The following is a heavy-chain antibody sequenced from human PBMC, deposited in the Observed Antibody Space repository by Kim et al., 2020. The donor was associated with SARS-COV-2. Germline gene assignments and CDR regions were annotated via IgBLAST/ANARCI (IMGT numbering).Heavy chain of an antibody. CDR3: ARRPYSSGWYSALSGDV. CDR2: IYFDDTT. J-gene: IGHJ4*02. Sequence: SETLSLNCDVSGGSLTSSSYFWDWIRQSPQKGLEWIATIYFDDTTKYNPSLRSRVTISRDTSKNQFSLKVASVSVKDTGTYYCARRPYSSGWYSALSGDVWGQGILVTVSS. D-gene: IGHD6-19*01. V-gene: IGHV4-39*01. CDR1: GGSLTSSSYF.